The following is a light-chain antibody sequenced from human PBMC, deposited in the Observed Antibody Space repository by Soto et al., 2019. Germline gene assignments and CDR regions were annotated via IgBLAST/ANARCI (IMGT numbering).Light chain of an antibody. Sequence: EIVMTQSPATLSVSPGERVTLSCRASQRVGRDLAWYQQKPGQAPRLLIYATSTRATNIPGRFTGSGTGTEFTLTITSLQSEDFAVYYCQRYNDLPFTFGPGTKVDI. CDR1: QRVGRD. J-gene: IGKJ3*01. V-gene: IGKV3-15*01. CDR2: ATS. CDR3: QRYNDLPFT.